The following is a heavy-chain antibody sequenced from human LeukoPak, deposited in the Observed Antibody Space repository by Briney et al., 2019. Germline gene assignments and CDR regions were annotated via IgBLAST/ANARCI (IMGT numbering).Heavy chain of an antibody. Sequence: ASVKVSCKASGYTFTGYYMHWVRQAPGQGLEWMGWINPNSGGTNYAQKFQGRVTMTRDTSISTAYMELSRLRSDDTAVYYCARSLGYCSSSSCYSAVQFDYWGQGTLVTVSS. J-gene: IGHJ4*02. CDR1: GYTFTGYY. CDR3: ARSLGYCSSSSCYSAVQFDY. V-gene: IGHV1-2*02. D-gene: IGHD2-2*01. CDR2: INPNSGGT.